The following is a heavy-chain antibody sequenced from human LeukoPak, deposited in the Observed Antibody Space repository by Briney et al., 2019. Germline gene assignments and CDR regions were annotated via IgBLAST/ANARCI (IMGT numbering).Heavy chain of an antibody. CDR3: AKSWGSYRYYFDY. CDR2: ISGSGGST. J-gene: IGHJ4*02. V-gene: IGHV3-23*01. D-gene: IGHD3-16*02. Sequence: GGSLRLSCAASGFTFSSYAMSRVRQAPGKGLEWVSAISGSGGSTYYADSVKGRFTISRDNSKNTLYLQMNSLRAEDTAVYYCAKSWGSYRYYFDYWGQGTLVTVSS. CDR1: GFTFSSYA.